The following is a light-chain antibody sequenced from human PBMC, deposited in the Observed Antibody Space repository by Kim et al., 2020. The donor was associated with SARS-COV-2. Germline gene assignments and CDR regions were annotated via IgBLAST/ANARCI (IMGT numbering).Light chain of an antibody. Sequence: GSTGERITRYCKASESSSDKLAWYQQKPGQAPRLGIYGASTRATGIPDRFSGSGSGTEFTLDISGLQSEDFAGYYCQQYYNWPPVTFGGGTKLEIK. J-gene: IGKJ4*01. V-gene: IGKV3-15*01. CDR3: QQYYNWPPVT. CDR2: GAS. CDR1: ESSSDK.